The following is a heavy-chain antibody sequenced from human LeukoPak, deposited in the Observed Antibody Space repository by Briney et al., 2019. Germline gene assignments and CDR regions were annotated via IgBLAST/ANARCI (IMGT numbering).Heavy chain of an antibody. CDR3: ARDSGTSDDIVVVVAATMGY. CDR1: GFTFSSYA. CDR2: ILYDGSNK. D-gene: IGHD2-15*01. J-gene: IGHJ4*02. V-gene: IGHV3-30-3*01. Sequence: PGRSLRLSCAASGFTFSSYAMHWVRQAPGKGLEWVAVILYDGSNKYYADSVKGRFTISRDNSKNTLYLQMNSLRAEDTAVYYCARDSGTSDDIVVVVAATMGYWGQGTLVTVSS.